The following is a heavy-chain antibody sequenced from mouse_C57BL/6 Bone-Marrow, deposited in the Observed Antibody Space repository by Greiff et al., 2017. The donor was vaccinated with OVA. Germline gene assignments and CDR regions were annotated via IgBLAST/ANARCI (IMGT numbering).Heavy chain of an antibody. CDR3: APKTGKGWYFDV. V-gene: IGHV14-2*01. J-gene: IGHJ1*03. D-gene: IGHD4-1*01. Sequence: EVKVEESGAELVKPGASVKLSCTASGFNIKDYYMHWVKQRTEQGLEWIGRIDPEDGETKYAPKFQGKATITADTSSNTAYLQLSSLTSEDTAVYYCAPKTGKGWYFDVWGTGTTVTVSS. CDR1: GFNIKDYY. CDR2: IDPEDGET.